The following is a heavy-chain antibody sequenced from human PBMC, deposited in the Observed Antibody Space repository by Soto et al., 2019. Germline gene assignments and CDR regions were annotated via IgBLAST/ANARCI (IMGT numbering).Heavy chain of an antibody. D-gene: IGHD6-19*01. CDR2: ISWDGGST. J-gene: IGHJ1*01. Sequence: GGSLRLSXAASGFTFDDYAMHWVRQAPGKGLEWVSLISWDGGSTYYADSVKGRFTISRDNSKNSLYLQMNSLRAEDTALYYCAKVAAYSSGWGYFQHWGQGTLVTVSS. V-gene: IGHV3-43D*04. CDR3: AKVAAYSSGWGYFQH. CDR1: GFTFDDYA.